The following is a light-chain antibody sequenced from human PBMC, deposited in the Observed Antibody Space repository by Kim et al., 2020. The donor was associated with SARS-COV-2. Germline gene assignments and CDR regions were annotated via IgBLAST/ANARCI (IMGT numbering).Light chain of an antibody. V-gene: IGLV3-1*01. Sequence: VSPGQTASITCSGDKLGDKYACWYQQKPGQSPVLVIYQDSKRPSGIPERFSGSNYGNTATLTISGTQAMDEADYYCQAWDSSTYVFGTGTKVTVL. CDR2: QDS. CDR3: QAWDSSTYV. CDR1: KLGDKY. J-gene: IGLJ1*01.